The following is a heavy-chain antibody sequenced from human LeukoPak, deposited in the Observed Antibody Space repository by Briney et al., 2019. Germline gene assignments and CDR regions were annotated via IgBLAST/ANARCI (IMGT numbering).Heavy chain of an antibody. Sequence: PSQTLSLTCAVSGDSISSGDYYWSWIRQPPGKGLEWIGYIYYSGNTYYNPSLQSRVTISVDTSKNQFSLNLSSVTAADTAVFYCARGHDYFDYWGQGTLVTVSS. CDR2: IYYSGNT. J-gene: IGHJ4*02. CDR1: GDSISSGDYY. CDR3: ARGHDYFDY. V-gene: IGHV4-30-4*08.